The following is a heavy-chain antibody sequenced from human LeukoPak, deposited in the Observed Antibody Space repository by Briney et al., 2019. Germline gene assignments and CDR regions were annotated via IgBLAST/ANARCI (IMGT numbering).Heavy chain of an antibody. CDR2: IRYDGSNK. V-gene: IGHV3-30*02. D-gene: IGHD1-26*01. Sequence: GGSLRLSCAASGFTFSSYGMHWVRQAPGKGLEWVAFIRYDGSNKYYADSVKGRFTISRDNAKNTLYLQMNSLRAEDTAVYYCARDPYSGAYYEGYYYYYMDVWGKGTTVTVSS. J-gene: IGHJ6*03. CDR1: GFTFSSYG. CDR3: ARDPYSGAYYEGYYYYYMDV.